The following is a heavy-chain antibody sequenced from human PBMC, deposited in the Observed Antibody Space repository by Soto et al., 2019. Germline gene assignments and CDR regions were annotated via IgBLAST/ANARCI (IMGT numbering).Heavy chain of an antibody. Sequence: GASVKVSCKASGYTFTSYDINWVRQATGQGLEWMGWMNPNSGNTGYAQKFQGRVTMTRNTSISTAYMELSSLRSEDTAVYYCARGFKRTYYDFWSGQSYYYYMDVWGKGTTVNVS. CDR3: ARGFKRTYYDFWSGQSYYYYMDV. J-gene: IGHJ6*03. CDR2: MNPNSGNT. V-gene: IGHV1-8*01. CDR1: GYTFTSYD. D-gene: IGHD3-3*01.